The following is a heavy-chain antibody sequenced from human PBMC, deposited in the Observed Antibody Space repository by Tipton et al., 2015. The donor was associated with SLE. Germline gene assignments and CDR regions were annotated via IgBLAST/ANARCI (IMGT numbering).Heavy chain of an antibody. CDR1: GGSISSGSYY. CDR3: ARGDRGNYYDAFDM. V-gene: IGHV4-61*02. J-gene: IGHJ3*02. Sequence: TLSLTCTVSGGSISSGSYYWSWIRQPAGKGLEWIGRIYTSGSTNYNPSLKSRVTISVDTSKNQFSLKLRSVTAADTAVYYCARGDRGNYYDAFDMWGQGTMITVSS. D-gene: IGHD1-26*01. CDR2: IYTSGST.